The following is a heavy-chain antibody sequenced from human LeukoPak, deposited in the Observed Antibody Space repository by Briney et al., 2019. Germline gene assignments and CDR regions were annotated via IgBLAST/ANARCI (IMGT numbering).Heavy chain of an antibody. Sequence: PSETLSLTCTVSGGSISSSSYYWGWIRQPPGKGLEWIASIYHSGSTYHNPSLKSRVPISVDTSKNQFSLKLSSVTAADTAVYYCARGLEADTAMSGTDYWGQGTLVTVSS. J-gene: IGHJ4*02. D-gene: IGHD5-18*01. CDR3: ARGLEADTAMSGTDY. CDR1: GGSISSSSYY. V-gene: IGHV4-39*07. CDR2: IYHSGST.